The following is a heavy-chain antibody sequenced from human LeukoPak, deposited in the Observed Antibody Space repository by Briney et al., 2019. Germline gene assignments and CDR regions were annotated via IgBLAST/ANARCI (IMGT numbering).Heavy chain of an antibody. D-gene: IGHD6-19*01. CDR1: GYTFTGYY. J-gene: IGHJ4*02. CDR2: INPNSGGT. Sequence: GASVKVSCKASGYTFTGYYMHWVRQAPGQGLEWMGWINPNSGGTNYAQKFQGRVTMTRDTSISTAYMDLSRLRSDDTAVYYCARDSVAGTASLDYWGQGTLVTVSS. CDR3: ARDSVAGTASLDY. V-gene: IGHV1-2*02.